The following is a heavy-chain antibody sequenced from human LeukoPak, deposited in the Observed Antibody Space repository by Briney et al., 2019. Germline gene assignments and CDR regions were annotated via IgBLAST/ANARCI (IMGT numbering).Heavy chain of an antibody. J-gene: IGHJ3*02. Sequence: SETLSLTCTVSGGSINTNTYYWGWIRQPPGKGLEWIGRIYTSGSTNYNPSLKSRVTMSVDTSKNQFSLKLSSVTAADTAVYYCARDRGDAFDIWGQGTMATVSS. V-gene: IGHV4-39*07. CDR3: ARDRGDAFDI. CDR2: IYTSGST. CDR1: GGSINTNTYY.